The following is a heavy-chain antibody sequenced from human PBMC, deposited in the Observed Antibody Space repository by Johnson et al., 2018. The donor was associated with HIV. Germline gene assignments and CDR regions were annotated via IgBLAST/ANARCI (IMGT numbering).Heavy chain of an antibody. CDR1: GFTFSSYW. J-gene: IGHJ3*02. CDR2: IKQDGSEK. CDR3: ARVGAAGVDAFDI. Sequence: VYLVESGGGLVQPGGSLRLSCAASGFTFSSYWMSWVRQAPGKGLEWVANIKQDGSEKYYVDSVKGRFTISRDNAKNSLYLQMNSLRAEDTAVYYCARVGAAGVDAFDIWGQGTMVTVSS. D-gene: IGHD6-25*01. V-gene: IGHV3-7*01.